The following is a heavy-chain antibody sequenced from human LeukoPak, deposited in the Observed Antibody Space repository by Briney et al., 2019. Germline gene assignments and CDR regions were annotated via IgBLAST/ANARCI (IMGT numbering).Heavy chain of an antibody. V-gene: IGHV3-11*03. Sequence: GGSLRLSCAASGFTFSDYYMSWIRQAPGKGLEWVSYISSSSSYTNHADSAKGRFTISRDNAKNSLYLQMNSLRAEDTDVYYCATYRVRGALYDYWGQGTLVTVSS. J-gene: IGHJ4*02. CDR3: ATYRVRGALYDY. CDR2: ISSSSSYT. D-gene: IGHD3-10*01. CDR1: GFTFSDYY.